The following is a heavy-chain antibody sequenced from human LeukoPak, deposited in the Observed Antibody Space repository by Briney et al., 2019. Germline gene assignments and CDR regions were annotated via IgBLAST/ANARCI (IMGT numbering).Heavy chain of an antibody. CDR1: GFTFGSYG. CDR3: ARRGYCSGGSCYSFDY. J-gene: IGHJ4*02. Sequence: SGGSLRLSCAASGFTFGSYGMHWVRQAPGKGLEWVAVIWYDGSNKYYADSVKGRFTISRDNSKNTLYLQMNSLRAEDTAVYYCARRGYCSGGSCYSFDYWGQGTLVTVSS. CDR2: IWYDGSNK. D-gene: IGHD2-15*01. V-gene: IGHV3-33*01.